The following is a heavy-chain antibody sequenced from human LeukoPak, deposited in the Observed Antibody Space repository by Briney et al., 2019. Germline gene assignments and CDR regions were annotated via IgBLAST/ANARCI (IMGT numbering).Heavy chain of an antibody. Sequence: PSETLSLTCTVSGGSISSSSYYWGWIRQSPGKGLEWIGSIYYSGNTYYNPSLKSRVTISVDTSKNQFSLELNSVTAADTAVYYCARHATVTSFTSAHWGQGTLVTVSS. D-gene: IGHD4-17*01. CDR1: GGSISSSSYY. J-gene: IGHJ4*02. V-gene: IGHV4-39*01. CDR3: ARHATVTSFTSAH. CDR2: IYYSGNT.